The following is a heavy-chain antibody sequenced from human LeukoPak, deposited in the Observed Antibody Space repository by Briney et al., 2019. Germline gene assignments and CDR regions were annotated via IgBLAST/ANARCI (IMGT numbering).Heavy chain of an antibody. CDR1: GFTFSSYW. CDR2: IYRGGST. CDR3: ASASCSGSSCYSGYFDY. D-gene: IGHD2-15*01. V-gene: IGHV3-53*01. Sequence: GGSLRLSCAVSGFTFSSYWMYWVRQAPGKGLEWVSVIYRGGSTYYADSVRDRFIISRDNSKNTLYLQMNSLRAEDTAVYYCASASCSGSSCYSGYFDYWGQGTLVTVSS. J-gene: IGHJ4*02.